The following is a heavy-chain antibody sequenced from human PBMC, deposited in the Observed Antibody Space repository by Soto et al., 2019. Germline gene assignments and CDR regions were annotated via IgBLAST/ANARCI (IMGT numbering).Heavy chain of an antibody. D-gene: IGHD1-7*01. V-gene: IGHV3-21*04. Sequence: GGSLRLSCAASGFTFSSYAMSWVRQAPGKGLEWVSAISSSSSYTNYADSVKGRFTISRDNAKNSLYLQMNSLRAEDTAVYYCARGDVELYGMDVWGQGTTVTVSS. CDR1: GFTFSSYA. CDR3: ARGDVELYGMDV. CDR2: ISSSSSYT. J-gene: IGHJ6*02.